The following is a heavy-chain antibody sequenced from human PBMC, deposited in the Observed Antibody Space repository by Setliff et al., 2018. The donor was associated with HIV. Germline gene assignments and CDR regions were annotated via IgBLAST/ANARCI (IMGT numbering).Heavy chain of an antibody. V-gene: IGHV1-24*01. CDR1: GYTLTELS. J-gene: IGHJ4*02. Sequence: EASVKVSCKVSGYTLTELSRHWVRQAPGKGLEWMGSFDPKDGKTRYAQKFQGRVTMTEDTSTDTAYMELGSLRSEDTAVYYYVTGSAARPFDYWGQGTLVTVSS. CDR2: FDPKDGKT. D-gene: IGHD6-6*01. CDR3: VTGSAARPFDY.